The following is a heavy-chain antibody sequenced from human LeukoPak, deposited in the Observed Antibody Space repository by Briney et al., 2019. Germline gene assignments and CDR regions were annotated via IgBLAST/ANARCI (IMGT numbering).Heavy chain of an antibody. CDR3: AREGYSSGWYFVFDY. D-gene: IGHD6-19*01. CDR2: ISSSSTI. V-gene: IGHV3-48*02. CDR1: GFTFSSYS. Sequence: GGSLRLSCAASGFTFSSYSMNWVRQAPGKGLEWVSYISSSSTIYYADSVKGRFTISRDNAKNSLYLQMNSLRDEDTAVYYCAREGYSSGWYFVFDYWGQGTLVTVSS. J-gene: IGHJ4*02.